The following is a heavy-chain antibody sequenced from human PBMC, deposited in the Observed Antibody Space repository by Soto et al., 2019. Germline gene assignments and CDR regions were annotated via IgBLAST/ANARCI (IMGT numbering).Heavy chain of an antibody. V-gene: IGHV1-69*02. Sequence: QVQLVQSGAEVKRPGSSVKVSCKASGDTFAFHSINWVRQVPGLGLEWMGRINPILSMSNYAQRFQGRVTMTADKSTSTAYMVLSSLRSEYTAIYYCATSYGSGYRAFDYWGQGALVTVSS. CDR2: INPILSMS. CDR3: ATSYGSGYRAFDY. D-gene: IGHD3-10*01. J-gene: IGHJ4*02. CDR1: GDTFAFHS.